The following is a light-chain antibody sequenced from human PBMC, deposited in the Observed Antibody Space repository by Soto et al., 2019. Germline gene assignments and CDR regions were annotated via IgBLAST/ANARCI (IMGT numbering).Light chain of an antibody. V-gene: IGLV2-14*01. CDR3: SSYTSTSSHV. Sequence: QSVLTQPASVSGSPGQSITISCTGTSSDVGIYNFVSWYQQHPGKAPKVIIYDVSNRPSGVSDRFSGSKSGNTASLTISGLPAEDEADYYCSSYTSTSSHVFGVGTKLTVL. CDR2: DVS. CDR1: SSDVGIYNF. J-gene: IGLJ1*01.